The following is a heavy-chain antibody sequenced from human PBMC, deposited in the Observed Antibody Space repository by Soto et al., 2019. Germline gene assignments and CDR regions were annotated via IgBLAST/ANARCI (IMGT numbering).Heavy chain of an antibody. V-gene: IGHV3-23*01. J-gene: IGHJ5*02. D-gene: IGHD6-19*01. CDR1: GFTFSKYA. Sequence: GGSLRLSCAASGFTFSKYAMSWVRQASGKGLEWVSAISGSGSSTYYADSVKGRFTISRDNSKNTLYLQMNSLRAEDTAIYYCAKYRTVAGTEVRLDPWGQGNLV. CDR3: AKYRTVAGTEVRLDP. CDR2: ISGSGSST.